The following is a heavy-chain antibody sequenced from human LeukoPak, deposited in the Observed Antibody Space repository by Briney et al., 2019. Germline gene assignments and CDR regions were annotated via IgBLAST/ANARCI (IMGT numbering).Heavy chain of an antibody. CDR2: MNPNSGNT. CDR1: GYTFTSYD. Sequence: GASVRVSCKASGYTFTSYDINWVRQATGQGLEWMGWMNPNSGNTGYAQKFQGRVTMTRNTSISTAYMELSSLRSEDTAVYYCARDMVQGVNPLDYWGQGTLVTVSS. D-gene: IGHD3-10*01. CDR3: ARDMVQGVNPLDY. V-gene: IGHV1-8*01. J-gene: IGHJ4*02.